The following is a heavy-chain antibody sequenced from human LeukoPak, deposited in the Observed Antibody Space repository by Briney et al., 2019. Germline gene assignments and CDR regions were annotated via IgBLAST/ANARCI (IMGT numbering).Heavy chain of an antibody. D-gene: IGHD1-20*01. Sequence: PGASVKVSCKASGYTFTGYYMHWVRQAPGQGLEWMGRINPNSGGANYAQKFQGRVTMTRDTSISTAYMELSRLRSDDTAVYYCAGLNGTRYGMDVWGQGTTATVSS. CDR1: GYTFTGYY. CDR3: AGLNGTRYGMDV. CDR2: INPNSGGA. J-gene: IGHJ6*02. V-gene: IGHV1-2*06.